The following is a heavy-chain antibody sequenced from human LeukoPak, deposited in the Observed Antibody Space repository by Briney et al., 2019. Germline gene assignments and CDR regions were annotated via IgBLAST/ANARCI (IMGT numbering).Heavy chain of an antibody. CDR2: INPNSGGT. V-gene: IGHV1-2*02. Sequence: GASVKVSCKASGYTFTGYYMHWVRQAPGQGLEWMGWINPNSGGTNYAQKFQGRVTMTRDTSISTAYMELSRLRSDDTAVYYCARDDYGDFNYPPDYYFLGMEVRGQGTTVTGSS. J-gene: IGHJ6*02. CDR3: ARDDYGDFNYPPDYYFLGMEV. CDR1: GYTFTGYY. D-gene: IGHD4-17*01.